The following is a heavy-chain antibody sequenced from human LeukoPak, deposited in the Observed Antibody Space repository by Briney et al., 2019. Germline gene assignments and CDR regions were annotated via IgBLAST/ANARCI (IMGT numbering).Heavy chain of an antibody. CDR1: GGSFSGYY. J-gene: IGHJ4*02. CDR2: INHSGST. V-gene: IGHV4-34*01. D-gene: IGHD5-18*01. Sequence: TSETLSLTCAVYGGSFSGYYWSWIRQPPGKGLEWIGEINHSGSTNYNPSLKSRVTISVDTSKNQFSLKLSSVTAADTAVYYCARLGYSYGPPDYWGQGTLVTVSS. CDR3: ARLGYSYGPPDY.